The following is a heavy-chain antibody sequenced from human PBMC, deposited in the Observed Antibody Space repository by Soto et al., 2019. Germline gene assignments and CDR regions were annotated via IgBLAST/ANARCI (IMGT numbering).Heavy chain of an antibody. V-gene: IGHV1-46*01. D-gene: IGHD3-10*01. CDR1: GYTFINYY. CDR3: AREKASRLLLIYYYYAMDV. CDR2: FNPSGGGT. Sequence: GXSVKYSGNSSGYTFINYYVHWVRQAPRQGLEWMGMFNPSGGGTTYTQKFQGRVTMTRDKPTSTVYVELRSLRSYDTAVFYCAREKASRLLLIYYYYAMDVWGQLTTVTDSS. J-gene: IGHJ6*02.